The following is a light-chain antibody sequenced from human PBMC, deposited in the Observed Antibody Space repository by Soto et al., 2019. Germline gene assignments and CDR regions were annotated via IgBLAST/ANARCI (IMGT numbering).Light chain of an antibody. CDR3: QQYGSSPPWT. Sequence: EIVLTQSPGTLSLSPGERATLSCRASQSVSSSYLVWYQQKPGQVPRLLIYGPSTRATGIPDRFSDSGSGTDFTLTISRLEPEDFAVYYCQQYGSSPPWTFGQGTKVEIK. V-gene: IGKV3-20*01. CDR2: GPS. CDR1: QSVSSSY. J-gene: IGKJ1*01.